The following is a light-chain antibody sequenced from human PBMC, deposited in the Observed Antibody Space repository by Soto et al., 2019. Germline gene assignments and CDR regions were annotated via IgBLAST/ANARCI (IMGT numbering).Light chain of an antibody. CDR1: SSNLGAGYD. J-gene: IGLJ1*01. V-gene: IGLV1-40*01. Sequence: QSVLTQPPSVSGAPGQRVTISCTGSSSNLGAGYDVHWYRQLPGPAPKLLIYGNSNRPSGVPDRFSGSKSGTSASLAITGLQAEDEADYYFQSYDSSLSGYVFGTGTKGTVL. CDR2: GNS. CDR3: QSYDSSLSGYV.